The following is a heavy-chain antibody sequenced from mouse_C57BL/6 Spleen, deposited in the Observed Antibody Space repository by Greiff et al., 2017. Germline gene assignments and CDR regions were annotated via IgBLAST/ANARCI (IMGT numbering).Heavy chain of an antibody. CDR2: ISYDGSN. CDR1: GYSITSGYF. V-gene: IGHV3-6*01. J-gene: IGHJ1*03. D-gene: IGHD4-1*02. CDR3: ARDNWEGWYVDV. Sequence: VQLKESGPGLVKPSQSLSLTCSVTGYSITSGYFWNWLRQFPGNKLGLMGYISYDGSNNYNPSLKDRISITRDTSTNQFFLQLNSVTTEDTAIYYCARDNWEGWYVDVWGTGTTVTVSS.